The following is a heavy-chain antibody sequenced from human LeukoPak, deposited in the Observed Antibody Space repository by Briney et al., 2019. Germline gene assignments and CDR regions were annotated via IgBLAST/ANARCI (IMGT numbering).Heavy chain of an antibody. CDR3: ARTDGYNSPYFDY. J-gene: IGHJ4*02. D-gene: IGHD5-24*01. V-gene: IGHV3-48*03. Sequence: GVLRLSCAASGFTFSSYAMNWVRQAPGKGLEWVSYISSNGSTIYYADSVKGRFTISRDNAKNSLYLQMNSLRAEDTAVYYCARTDGYNSPYFDYWGQGTLVTVSS. CDR1: GFTFSSYA. CDR2: ISSNGSTI.